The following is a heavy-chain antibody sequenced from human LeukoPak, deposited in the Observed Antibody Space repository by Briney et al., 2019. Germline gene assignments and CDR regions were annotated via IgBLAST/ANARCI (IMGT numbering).Heavy chain of an antibody. D-gene: IGHD4-17*01. CDR1: GFTFSSYG. CDR3: ARVGARQILEY. V-gene: IGHV3-30*03. CDR2: ISYDGSNK. J-gene: IGHJ4*02. Sequence: PGRSLRLSCAASGFTFSSYGMHWVRQAPGKGLEWVAVISYDGSNKYYADSVKGRFTISRDNSKNTLYLQMNSLRAEDTAVYYCARVGARQILEYWGQGTLVTVSS.